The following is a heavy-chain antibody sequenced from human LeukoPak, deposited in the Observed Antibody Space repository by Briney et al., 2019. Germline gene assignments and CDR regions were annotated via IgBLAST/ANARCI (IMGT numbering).Heavy chain of an antibody. CDR3: AKSIAARSLRVVRGAPVDFDY. Sequence: SVKVSCKASGGTFSSYAISWVRQAPGQGLEWMGGIIPIFGTANYAQKFQGRVTITADESTSTAYMELSSLRSEDTAVYYCAKSIAARSLRVVRGAPVDFDYWGQGTLVTVSS. D-gene: IGHD6-6*01. CDR2: IIPIFGTA. V-gene: IGHV1-69*13. CDR1: GGTFSSYA. J-gene: IGHJ4*02.